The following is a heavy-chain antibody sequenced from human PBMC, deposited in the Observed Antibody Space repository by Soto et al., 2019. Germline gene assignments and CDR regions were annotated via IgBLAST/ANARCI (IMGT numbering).Heavy chain of an antibody. CDR1: GGSISSYY. CDR2: IYYSGST. J-gene: IGHJ6*03. D-gene: IGHD6-6*01. V-gene: IGHV4-59*01. Sequence: PSETLSLTCTVSGGSISSYYWSWIRQPPGKGLEWIGYIYYSGSTNYNPSLKSRVTISVDTSKNQFSLKLSSVTAADTAVYYCARSDEYSSSTHYYYYYMDVSGKGTTVTVSS. CDR3: ARSDEYSSSTHYYYYYMDV.